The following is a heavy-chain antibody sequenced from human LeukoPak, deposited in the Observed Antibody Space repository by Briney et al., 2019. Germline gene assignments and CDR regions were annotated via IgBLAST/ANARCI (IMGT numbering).Heavy chain of an antibody. Sequence: GGSLRLSCAASGFTFNNFAMSWVRQAPGKGLGWVSAISGSGGSTYYADSVEGRFTISRDNSKNTLYLQMNSLRAEDTAVYYCAREASYYGGRDYWGQGTLVTVSS. CDR2: ISGSGGST. CDR1: GFTFNNFA. J-gene: IGHJ4*02. CDR3: AREASYYGGRDY. D-gene: IGHD2-2*01. V-gene: IGHV3-23*01.